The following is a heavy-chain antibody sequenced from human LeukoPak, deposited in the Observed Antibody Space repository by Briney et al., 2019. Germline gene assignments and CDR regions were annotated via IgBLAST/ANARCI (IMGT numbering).Heavy chain of an antibody. D-gene: IGHD4-11*01. V-gene: IGHV1-69*13. J-gene: IGHJ4*02. CDR2: IIPIFGTA. CDR3: ARSVAVTIVGFDY. Sequence: SVKVSCKASGGTFSSYAISWVRQAPGQGLEWMGGIIPIFGTANYAQKSQGRVTITADEPTSTAYMELSSLRSEDTAVYYCARSVAVTIVGFDYWGQGTLVTVSS. CDR1: GGTFSSYA.